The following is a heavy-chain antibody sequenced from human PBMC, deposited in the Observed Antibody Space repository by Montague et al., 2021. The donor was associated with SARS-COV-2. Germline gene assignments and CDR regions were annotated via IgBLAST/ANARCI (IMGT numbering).Heavy chain of an antibody. Sequence: SETLSLTCAVYGGSFSDYFWTWIRQPPEKGLEWIGEINHRGTSNYNPSLKSRVSISVDTSKNQFSLYLGSVTAADTAVYYCARGRQHFNMIVVVMTGGEYYFDYWGQGTLATVSS. D-gene: IGHD3-22*01. CDR1: GGSFSDYF. J-gene: IGHJ4*02. V-gene: IGHV4-34*01. CDR2: INHRGTS. CDR3: ARGRQHFNMIVVVMTGGEYYFDY.